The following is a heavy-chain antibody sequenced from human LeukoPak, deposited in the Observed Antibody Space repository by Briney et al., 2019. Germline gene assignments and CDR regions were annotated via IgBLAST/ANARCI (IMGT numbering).Heavy chain of an antibody. D-gene: IGHD1-26*01. Sequence: NAGGAPRLSCAASAFSLNAYNMNWVRQAPGKGLEWVSSISYTGTYIYYADSVKGRFTISRDNAQNSLYLQMNSLRAEDTAIYYCVRDRGTYRPIDYWGQGTLVTVSS. CDR1: AFSLNAYN. V-gene: IGHV3-21*04. CDR2: ISYTGTYI. J-gene: IGHJ4*02. CDR3: VRDRGTYRPIDY.